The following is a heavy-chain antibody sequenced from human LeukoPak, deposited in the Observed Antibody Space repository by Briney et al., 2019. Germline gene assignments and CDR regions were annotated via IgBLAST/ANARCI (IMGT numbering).Heavy chain of an antibody. J-gene: IGHJ4*02. CDR1: GVSIRSYY. CDR3: ARHSHTAYDGMFES. Sequence: SETQSLTGAVSGVSIRSYYWSCIRQPPGMGLEWIGYISYTGSFNYNPSLRSRVTISVDTSKNLLSLKLRSVIAADTALYYCARHSHTAYDGMFESWGQGTLVSVSS. D-gene: IGHD5-12*01. V-gene: IGHV4-59*01. CDR2: ISYTGSF.